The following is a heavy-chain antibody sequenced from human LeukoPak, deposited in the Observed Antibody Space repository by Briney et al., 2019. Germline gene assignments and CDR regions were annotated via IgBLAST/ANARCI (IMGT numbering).Heavy chain of an antibody. CDR3: ARAQGGTMPGYFDY. CDR1: GFTLSSYA. J-gene: IGHJ4*02. CDR2: VDGGGGGT. D-gene: IGHD2-15*01. V-gene: IGHV3-23*01. Sequence: GGSLRLSCAASGFTLSSYAMTWVRQAPGRGLEWVSSVDGGGGGTYYADSVKGRFTISRDNAKNSLYLQMNSLRAEDTAVYYCARAQGGTMPGYFDYWGQGTLVTVSS.